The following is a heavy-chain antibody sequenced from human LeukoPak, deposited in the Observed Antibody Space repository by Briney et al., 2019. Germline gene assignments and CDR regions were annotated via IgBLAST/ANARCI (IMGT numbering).Heavy chain of an antibody. CDR1: GGTFSSYA. D-gene: IGHD1-1*01. CDR3: ARVGRYNWNDDPCGAFDI. CDR2: IIPIFGTA. V-gene: IGHV1-69*13. Sequence: SVKVSCTASGGTFSSYAISWVRQAPGQGLEWMGGIIPIFGTANYAQKFQGRVTITADESTSTAYMELSSLRSEDTAVYYCARVGRYNWNDDPCGAFDIWGQGTMVTVSS. J-gene: IGHJ3*02.